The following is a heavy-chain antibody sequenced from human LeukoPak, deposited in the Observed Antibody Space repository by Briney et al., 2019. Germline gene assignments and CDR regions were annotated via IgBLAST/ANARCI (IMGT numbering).Heavy chain of an antibody. CDR1: GFSFMSYF. D-gene: IGHD1-7*01. J-gene: IGHJ4*02. CDR2: INPYGSDT. Sequence: GGSLRLSCAASGFSFMSYFMYWVRQAPGKGLVWVSRINPYGSDTEYADSVKGRFTISRDNAKNTLYMQMNSLREEDTAVYYCVAYNWNYPEYWGQGTLVTVSS. CDR3: VAYNWNYPEY. V-gene: IGHV3-74*03.